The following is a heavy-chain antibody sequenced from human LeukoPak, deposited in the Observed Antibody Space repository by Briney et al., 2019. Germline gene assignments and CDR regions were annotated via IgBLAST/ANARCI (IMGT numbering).Heavy chain of an antibody. D-gene: IGHD1-26*01. V-gene: IGHV1-2*02. CDR2: INPNSGGT. CDR3: ARSIREWFDP. Sequence: GASVKVSCKASGYTFTGYYMHWVRQAPEQGLEWMGWINPNSGGTNYAQKFQGRVTMTRDTSISTAYMELSSLRSEDTAVYYCARSIREWFDPWGQGTLVTVSS. CDR1: GYTFTGYY. J-gene: IGHJ5*02.